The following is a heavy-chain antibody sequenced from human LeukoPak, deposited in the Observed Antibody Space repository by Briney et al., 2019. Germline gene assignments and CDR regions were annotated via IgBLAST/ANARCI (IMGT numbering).Heavy chain of an antibody. J-gene: IGHJ6*03. V-gene: IGHV3-48*04. CDR3: ARVDYYYMDV. Sequence: PGGALRLSCAASGFTFSSYSMNWVRQAPGKGLEWVSYISSSGSTIYYADSVKGRFTISRDNAKNSLYLQMNSLRAEDTAVYYCARVDYYYMDVWGKGTTVTISS. CDR1: GFTFSSYS. CDR2: ISSSGSTI.